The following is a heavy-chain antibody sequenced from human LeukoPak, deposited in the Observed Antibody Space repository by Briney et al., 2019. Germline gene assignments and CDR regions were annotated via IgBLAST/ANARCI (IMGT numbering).Heavy chain of an antibody. Sequence: PSETLSLTCTVSRGSISSYYWSWIRQPPGKGLEWIGYNYYSGSTNYNPSLKSRVTISVDTSKNQFSLKLTSVTAADTAVYYCARDRSDQYAFDIWGQGTMVTVSS. J-gene: IGHJ3*02. CDR1: RGSISSYY. CDR3: ARDRSDQYAFDI. D-gene: IGHD2-2*01. V-gene: IGHV4-59*01. CDR2: NYYSGST.